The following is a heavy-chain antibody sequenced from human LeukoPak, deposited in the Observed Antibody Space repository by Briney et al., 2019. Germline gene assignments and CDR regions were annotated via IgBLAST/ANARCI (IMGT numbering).Heavy chain of an antibody. CDR3: AXXDSSSARGFDY. V-gene: IGHV5-51*01. J-gene: IGHJ4*02. D-gene: IGHD6-13*01. CDR1: GYSFTSYW. CDR2: IYPGDSDT. Sequence: GESLKISCKGSGYSFTSYWIGWVRQMPGKGLEWMGIIYPGDSDTRYSPSFQGQVTISADKSISTAYLQWSSLKASDTAMYYFAXXDSSSARGFDYWGQGTLVTVSS.